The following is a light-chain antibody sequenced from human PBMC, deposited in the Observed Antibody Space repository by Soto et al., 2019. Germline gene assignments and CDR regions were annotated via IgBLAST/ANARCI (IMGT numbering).Light chain of an antibody. CDR2: EVS. CDR3: SSYTSSSTLG. V-gene: IGLV2-14*01. CDR1: SSDVGGYNY. Sequence: QSALTQPASVSGSPGQSITISCTGTSSDVGGYNYVSWYQQHPGKAPKLMIYEVSNRPSGVSNRFSGSKSGNTASLTISGLQAEAEADYYCSSYTSSSTLGFGGGTKLTVL. J-gene: IGLJ2*01.